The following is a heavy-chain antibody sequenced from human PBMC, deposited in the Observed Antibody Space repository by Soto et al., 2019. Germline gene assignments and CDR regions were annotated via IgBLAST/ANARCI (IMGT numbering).Heavy chain of an antibody. V-gene: IGHV4-61*08. CDR2: IYYSGST. J-gene: IGHJ6*03. Sequence: SETLSLTCTVSGGSISSGGYYWSWIRQPPGKGLEWIGYIYYSGSTNYNPSLKSRVTISVDTPKNQFSLKLSSVTAADTAVYYCARGLLGDWSTIYYYYYMDVWGKGTTVTVSS. D-gene: IGHD3-16*01. CDR3: ARGLLGDWSTIYYYYYMDV. CDR1: GGSISSGGYY.